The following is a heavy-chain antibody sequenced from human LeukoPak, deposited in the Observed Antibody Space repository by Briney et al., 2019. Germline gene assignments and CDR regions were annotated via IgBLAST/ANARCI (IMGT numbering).Heavy chain of an antibody. Sequence: GGSLRLSCAASGFTFSRYDMSSVGQGPGHVLEWVSAFCGSGGSTYYADSVKGRFTISRDNSKNTLYLQMNSLRAEDTAVYYCAKDRFDQGYFWSYNWFDPWGQGTLVTVSS. V-gene: IGHV3-23*01. D-gene: IGHD3-3*01. CDR3: AKDRFDQGYFWSYNWFDP. CDR2: FCGSGGST. CDR1: GFTFSRYD. J-gene: IGHJ5*02.